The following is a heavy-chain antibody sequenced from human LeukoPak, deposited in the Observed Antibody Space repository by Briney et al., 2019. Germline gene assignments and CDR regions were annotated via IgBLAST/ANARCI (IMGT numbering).Heavy chain of an antibody. CDR1: GFTVTDTY. Sequence: PGGSLGLSCAASGFTVTDTYVSWVRQAPGKGLQWVSVIYRGGDTHYVDSVMGRFTISRDSSKNMVYLQLNSLRAEDTAVYYCAGHAASGSYFFDSWGQGTLVTVSS. J-gene: IGHJ4*02. CDR3: AGHAASGSYFFDS. D-gene: IGHD1-26*01. CDR2: IYRGGDT. V-gene: IGHV3-53*01.